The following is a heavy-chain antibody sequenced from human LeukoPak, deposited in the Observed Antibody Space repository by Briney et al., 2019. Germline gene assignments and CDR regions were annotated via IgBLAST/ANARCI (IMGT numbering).Heavy chain of an antibody. CDR3: AKEDIVVVPAAHHDAFDI. J-gene: IGHJ3*02. Sequence: GGSLRLSCAASGFTFSSYAMSWVRQAPGKGLEWVSAISGSGGSTYYADSVKGRFTISRDNSKNTLYLQMNSLRAEDTAVYYCAKEDIVVVPAAHHDAFDIWGQGTMVTVSS. D-gene: IGHD2-2*01. V-gene: IGHV3-23*01. CDR1: GFTFSSYA. CDR2: ISGSGGST.